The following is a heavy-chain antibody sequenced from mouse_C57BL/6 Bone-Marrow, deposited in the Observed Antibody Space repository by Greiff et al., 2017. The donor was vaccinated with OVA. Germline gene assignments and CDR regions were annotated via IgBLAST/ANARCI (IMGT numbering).Heavy chain of an antibody. CDR3: ARDDYCNYVGAWFAY. CDR2: INPNYGTT. D-gene: IGHD2-1*01. J-gene: IGHJ3*01. CDR1: GYSFTDYN. Sequence: EVQLVESGPELVKPGASVKISCKASGYSFTDYNMNWVKQSNGKSLEWIGVINPNYGTTSYNQKFKGKATLTVDQSSSTAYMQLNSLTSEDSAVYYCARDDYCNYVGAWFAYWGQGTLVTVSA. V-gene: IGHV1-39*01.